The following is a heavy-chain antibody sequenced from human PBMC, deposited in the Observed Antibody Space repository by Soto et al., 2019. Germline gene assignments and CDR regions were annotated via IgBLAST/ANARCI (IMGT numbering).Heavy chain of an antibody. D-gene: IGHD3-10*01. Sequence: SETLSLTCAVYGGSFSGYYWSWIRQPPGKGLEWIGEINHSGSTNYNPSLKSRVTISVDTSKNQFSLKLSSVTAADTAVYYCARLVRGVNYYYYGMDVWGQGTKVTVSS. J-gene: IGHJ6*02. CDR3: ARLVRGVNYYYYGMDV. V-gene: IGHV4-34*01. CDR2: INHSGST. CDR1: GGSFSGYY.